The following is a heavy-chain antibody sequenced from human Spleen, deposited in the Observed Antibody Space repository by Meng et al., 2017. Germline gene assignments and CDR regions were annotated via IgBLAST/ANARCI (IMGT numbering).Heavy chain of an antibody. V-gene: IGHV3-NL1*01. Sequence: QVQLVESGGGVVQPGRSLRLSCAASGFIFRYYAMHWVRQAPGKGLEWVSVLYGDGTTYYADSVKGRFTISRDNSKNTLYLQMNSLRAEDTAVYYCTRGLAPEGYFDLWGRGTLVTVSS. D-gene: IGHD2-21*01. J-gene: IGHJ2*01. CDR3: TRGLAPEGYFDL. CDR2: LYGDGTT. CDR1: GFIFRYYA.